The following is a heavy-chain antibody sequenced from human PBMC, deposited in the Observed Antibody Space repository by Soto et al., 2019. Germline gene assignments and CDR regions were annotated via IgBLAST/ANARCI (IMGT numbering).Heavy chain of an antibody. CDR2: IYSGGST. Sequence: EVQLVESGGGLVQPGGSLRLSCAASGFTVSSNYMSWVRQAPGKGLEWVSVIYSGGSTYYADSVKGRFTISRDNSKNTLFLQMNSLRAEDTAVYYCARCTNVDTAMAIPPLYYYYMDVWGKGTTVTVSS. CDR1: GFTVSSNY. J-gene: IGHJ6*03. D-gene: IGHD5-18*01. V-gene: IGHV3-66*01. CDR3: ARCTNVDTAMAIPPLYYYYMDV.